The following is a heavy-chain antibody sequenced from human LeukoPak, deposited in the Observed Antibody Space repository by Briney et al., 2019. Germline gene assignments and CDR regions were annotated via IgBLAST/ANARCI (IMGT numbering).Heavy chain of an antibody. Sequence: GGSLRLSCAASGFTFRDYYMSWIRQAPGKGLEWVSYISSSGYTIYYADSVKGRFTISRDNAKNSLYLQMNSLRAEDTAVYYCARDLSGSGSYLDYWGQGTLVTVSS. J-gene: IGHJ4*02. CDR1: GFTFRDYY. CDR3: ARDLSGSGSYLDY. V-gene: IGHV3-11*01. D-gene: IGHD3-10*01. CDR2: ISSSGYTI.